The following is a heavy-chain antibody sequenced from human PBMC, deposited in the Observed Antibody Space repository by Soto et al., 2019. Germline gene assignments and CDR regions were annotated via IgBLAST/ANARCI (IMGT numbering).Heavy chain of an antibody. J-gene: IGHJ5*02. V-gene: IGHV3-64D*06. CDR2: ISSDGDIT. CDR1: GFTFSQYS. CDR3: VKVSTFYDILTGYYSTNFFDP. Sequence: PGGSRILSCSASGFTFSQYSMHWVRPAPGKGLQYVSTISSDGDITYYADSVKGRFTISRDNSKNTLYLQMNSLRPEDTAVYYCVKVSTFYDILTGYYSTNFFDPWGQGTLVTSPQ. D-gene: IGHD3-9*01.